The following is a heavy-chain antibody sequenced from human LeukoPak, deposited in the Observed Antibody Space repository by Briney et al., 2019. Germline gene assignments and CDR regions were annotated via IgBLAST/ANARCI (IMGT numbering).Heavy chain of an antibody. D-gene: IGHD1-26*01. Sequence: ASVKVSCKTSGYTFTYYVISWVRQAPGQGLEWMGWINAYNGNTNDAQKFQGRVTMTTDTSTSTAYMELRSLRSDDTAVYYCARGEKPYDYWGQGTLVSISS. CDR2: INAYNGNT. V-gene: IGHV1-18*01. CDR3: ARGEKPYDY. J-gene: IGHJ4*02. CDR1: GYTFTYYV.